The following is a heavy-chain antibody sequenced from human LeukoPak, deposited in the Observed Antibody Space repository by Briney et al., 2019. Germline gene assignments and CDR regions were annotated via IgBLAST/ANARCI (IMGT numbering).Heavy chain of an antibody. CDR3: ARDLIGYYGSGSYPQDAFDI. CDR2: INPNSGGT. J-gene: IGHJ3*02. CDR1: GYTFTGYY. Sequence: ASVKVSCKASGYTFTGYYMHWVRQAPGQGLEWMGWINPNSGGTNYAQKFQGRVTMTRDTSISTAYMELSRLRSDDTAVYYCARDLIGYYGSGSYPQDAFDIWGQGTMVTVSS. V-gene: IGHV1-2*02. D-gene: IGHD3-10*01.